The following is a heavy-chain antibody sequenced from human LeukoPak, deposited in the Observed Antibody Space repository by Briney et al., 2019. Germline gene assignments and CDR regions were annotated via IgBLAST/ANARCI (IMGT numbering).Heavy chain of an antibody. D-gene: IGHD2-15*01. V-gene: IGHV4-4*07. J-gene: IGHJ4*02. CDR1: GGSISSYY. Sequence: SETLSLTCTVSGGSISSYYWSWIRQPAGKGLEWIGRIYNSGSTTYNPSLKSRVTISVDTSKNQFSLKLSSVTAADTAVYYCASPGSLGYCSGGSCPDYWGQGTLVTVSS. CDR3: ASPGSLGYCSGGSCPDY. CDR2: IYNSGST.